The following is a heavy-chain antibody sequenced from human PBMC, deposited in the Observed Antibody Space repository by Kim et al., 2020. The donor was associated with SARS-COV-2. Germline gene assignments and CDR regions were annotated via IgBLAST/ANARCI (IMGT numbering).Heavy chain of an antibody. CDR1: GDSISYYY. D-gene: IGHD2-2*01. V-gene: IGHV4-59*01. J-gene: IGHJ4*02. CDR3: VRSEGRASWRQFDY. CDR2: IYYGGTT. Sequence: SETLSLTCTGSGDSISYYYCSWIRQFPGKGLEWIGYIYYGGTTDYNPSLKSRVTISIDTSKNEFSLELTSVTAADTAIYYCVRSEGRASWRQFDYWGQGVLVTVSS.